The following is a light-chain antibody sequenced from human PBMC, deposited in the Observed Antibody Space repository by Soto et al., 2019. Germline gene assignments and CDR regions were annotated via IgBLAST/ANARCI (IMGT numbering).Light chain of an antibody. CDR3: CSYAGTVAYV. V-gene: IGLV2-23*02. CDR1: SSYVGNYNL. J-gene: IGLJ1*01. CDR2: EVN. Sequence: QSVLTQPASVSGSPGQSITISCAGSSSYVGNYNLVSWYQQHPGKAPKLMISEVNKRPSGVSNRFSGSKSGNTASLTISGLQAEDEADYYCCSYAGTVAYVFGTGTKVTVL.